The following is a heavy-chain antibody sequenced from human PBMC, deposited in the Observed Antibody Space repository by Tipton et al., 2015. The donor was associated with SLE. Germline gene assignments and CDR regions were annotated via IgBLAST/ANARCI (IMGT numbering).Heavy chain of an antibody. J-gene: IGHJ5*01. CDR2: IHHRGST. Sequence: TLSLTCIVSGGSISSGDYYWGWIRQPPGKGLEWIGGIHHRGSTYYNPSLKSRVTISVDTSKNQFSLKLSSVTAADTAIYYCARVALRVWFNRFDSWGQGTLVTVSS. D-gene: IGHD2-15*01. V-gene: IGHV4-39*01. CDR3: ARVALRVWFNRFDS. CDR1: GGSISSGDYY.